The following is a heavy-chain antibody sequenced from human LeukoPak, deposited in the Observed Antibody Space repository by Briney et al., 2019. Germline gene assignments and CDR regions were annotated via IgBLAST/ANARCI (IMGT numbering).Heavy chain of an antibody. Sequence: SETLSLTCTVSGGSISSYYWSWIRQPPGKGLEWIGYIYYSGSTNYNPSLKSRVTISVDTSKNQFSLKLSSVTAADTAVYYCARGGTYYYDSSGYYPDYWGRGTLVTVSS. CDR1: GGSISSYY. CDR2: IYYSGST. CDR3: ARGGTYYYDSSGYYPDY. V-gene: IGHV4-59*01. D-gene: IGHD3-22*01. J-gene: IGHJ4*02.